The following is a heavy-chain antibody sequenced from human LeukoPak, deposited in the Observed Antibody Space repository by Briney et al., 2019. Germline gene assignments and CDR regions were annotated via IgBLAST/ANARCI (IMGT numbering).Heavy chain of an antibody. Sequence: SVWVSCKASGGTFSNYAINWVRQAPGQGLEWMGRIIPILGIANYAQKFQGRVTITADKSTSTAYMELSSLRSEDTAVYYCAISRSYGAFYNFDYWGQGTLVTVSS. V-gene: IGHV1-69*04. CDR2: IIPILGIA. D-gene: IGHD1-26*01. CDR1: GGTFSNYA. CDR3: AISRSYGAFYNFDY. J-gene: IGHJ4*02.